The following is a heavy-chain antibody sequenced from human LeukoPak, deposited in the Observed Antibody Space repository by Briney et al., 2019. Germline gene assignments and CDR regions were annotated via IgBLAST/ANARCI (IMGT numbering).Heavy chain of an antibody. CDR3: ARAGVALWWFAP. CDR2: IYYSGST. D-gene: IGHD3-10*01. Sequence: SETLSLTCTVSGGSISSSSYYWGWIRQPPGKGLEWIGSIYYSGSTYYNPSLKSRVTISVDTSKNQFSLKLSSVTAADTAVYYWARAGVALWWFAPWGQETLVTVPS. J-gene: IGHJ5*02. V-gene: IGHV4-39*07. CDR1: GGSISSSSYY.